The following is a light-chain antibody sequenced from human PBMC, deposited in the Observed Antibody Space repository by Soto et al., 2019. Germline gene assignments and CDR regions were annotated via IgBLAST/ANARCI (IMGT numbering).Light chain of an antibody. CDR1: QDISNY. Sequence: DIQMTQSPSSLSASVGDRVTITCRASQDISNYLAWYQQKPGTVPQVLIYAASTLQSGVPSRFSGSGSGTDFTLTISSLQPEDVATYYCHKYNSVLYTFGQGTKLEIK. CDR3: HKYNSVLYT. J-gene: IGKJ2*01. V-gene: IGKV1-27*01. CDR2: AAS.